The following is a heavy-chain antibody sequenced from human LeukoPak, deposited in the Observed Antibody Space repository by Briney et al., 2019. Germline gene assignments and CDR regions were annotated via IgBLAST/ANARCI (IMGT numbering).Heavy chain of an antibody. J-gene: IGHJ5*02. CDR2: IYPGDSDT. V-gene: IGHV5-51*01. D-gene: IGHD6-13*01. CDR1: GYSFTRYW. Sequence: GESLKISCKCSGYSFTRYWIGWVRQMPGKGLEWMGIIYPGDSDTRYSPSFQGQVTISADKSISTAYLQWSSLKASDTAMYYCARGLPPYSSSWYNWFDPWGQGTLVTVSS. CDR3: ARGLPPYSSSWYNWFDP.